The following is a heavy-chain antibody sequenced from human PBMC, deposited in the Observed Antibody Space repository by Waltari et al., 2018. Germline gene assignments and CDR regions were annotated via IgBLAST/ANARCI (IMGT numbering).Heavy chain of an antibody. V-gene: IGHV1-69-2*01. Sequence: EVQLVQSGAEVKKPGATVKISCKVSGYTFTDYYMHWVQQAPGKGLEWMGLVGPEDGETIYAENFQGRGTITADTSTDTAYMELSSLRSEDTAVYYCAVVVAAMPYNWFDPWGQGTLVTVSS. D-gene: IGHD2-15*01. CDR3: AVVVAAMPYNWFDP. CDR2: VGPEDGET. CDR1: GYTFTDYY. J-gene: IGHJ5*02.